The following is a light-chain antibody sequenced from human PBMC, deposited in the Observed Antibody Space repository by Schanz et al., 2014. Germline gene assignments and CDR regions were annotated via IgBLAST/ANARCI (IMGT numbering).Light chain of an antibody. CDR3: QHYGTSPWT. CDR1: QNVDSVY. Sequence: ENVLTQSPGTLSLSPGERAALSCRASQNVDSVYLAWYQQKPGQAPRLLIYGASSRATGTPDRFSGSASGTDFTLTISSVEPEDFAVYYCQHYGTSPWTFGRGTKVEV. J-gene: IGKJ1*01. V-gene: IGKV3-20*01. CDR2: GAS.